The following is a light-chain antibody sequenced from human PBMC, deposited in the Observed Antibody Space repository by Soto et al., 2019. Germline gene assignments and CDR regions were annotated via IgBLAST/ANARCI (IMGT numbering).Light chain of an antibody. J-gene: IGLJ2*01. Sequence: QSVLTQAASVSESPGQSISLSCGGTSTDVGSHNYVSWYQQHPGKAPKLIIFEVNNRPSGVSHRFSGSKSGNTASLTISDLHGEDEADYYCSSYTTNNTVVFGGGTKLTVL. CDR1: STDVGSHNY. V-gene: IGLV2-14*01. CDR2: EVN. CDR3: SSYTTNNTVV.